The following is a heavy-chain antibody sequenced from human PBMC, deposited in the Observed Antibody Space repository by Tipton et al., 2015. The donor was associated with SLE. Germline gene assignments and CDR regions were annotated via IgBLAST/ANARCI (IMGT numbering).Heavy chain of an antibody. Sequence: RSLRLSCTASGFTFGDYAMSWVRKAPGKGLEWVGFIRSKAFGGTTEYAAAVKGRFTISRDASKSIAYLQMNSLKTEDTAVYYCTRDLSIAARPRAFDIWGQGTMVTVSS. J-gene: IGHJ3*02. CDR2: IRSKAFGGTT. CDR3: TRDLSIAARPRAFDI. D-gene: IGHD6-6*01. CDR1: GFTFGDYA. V-gene: IGHV3-49*04.